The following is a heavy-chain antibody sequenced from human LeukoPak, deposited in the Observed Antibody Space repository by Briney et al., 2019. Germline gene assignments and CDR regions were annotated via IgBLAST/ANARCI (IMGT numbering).Heavy chain of an antibody. V-gene: IGHV1-2*02. Sequence: VASVKVSCKSSGYTFNGYYMHWVRQAPGQGLEWMGWINPNNGGTKYAQNFQGRVTMTRDTSISTAYMELSRLRSDDTAVYYCARVNGPPPTPWELPGIDYWGQGTLVTVSS. J-gene: IGHJ4*02. D-gene: IGHD1-26*01. CDR2: INPNNGGT. CDR1: GYTFNGYY. CDR3: ARVNGPPPTPWELPGIDY.